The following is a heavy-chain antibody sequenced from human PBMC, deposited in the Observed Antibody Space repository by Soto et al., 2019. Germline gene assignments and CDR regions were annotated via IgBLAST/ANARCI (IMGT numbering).Heavy chain of an antibody. D-gene: IGHD3-10*01. CDR2: ISYDGSNK. CDR1: GFTFSSYG. V-gene: IGHV3-30*18. CDR3: AKDGDTMVRGLAHHYYYGMDV. Sequence: SLRLSCAASGFTFSSYGMHWVRQAPGKGLEWVAVISYDGSNKYYADSVKGRFTISRDNSKNTLYLQMNSLRAEDTAVYYCAKDGDTMVRGLAHHYYYGMDVWGQGTTVTVSS. J-gene: IGHJ6*02.